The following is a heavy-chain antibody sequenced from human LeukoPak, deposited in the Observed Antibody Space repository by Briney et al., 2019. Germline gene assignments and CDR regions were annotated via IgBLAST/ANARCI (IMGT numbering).Heavy chain of an antibody. CDR1: GLSFSSYY. CDR2: INHSGST. J-gene: IGHJ5*02. V-gene: IGHV4-34*01. Sequence: SETLSLTCAVYGLSFSSYYWSWIRQPPGKGLEWIGEINHSGSTYYNPSLKSRVTISVDTSKNQFSLKVSSVTAADTAVYYCGSGCPKLRLRNSLELDAWGQGTLVTVSS. D-gene: IGHD6-25*01. CDR3: GSGCPKLRLRNSLELDA.